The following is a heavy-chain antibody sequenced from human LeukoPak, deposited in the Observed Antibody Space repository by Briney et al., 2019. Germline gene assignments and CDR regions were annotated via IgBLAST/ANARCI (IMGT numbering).Heavy chain of an antibody. Sequence: PGGSLRLSCTASGFTLSSYEMSWIRQAPGKGLEWISYISLSSSAIYYADSVEGRFTISRDNAKNSLYLQMNSLRAEDTAVYYCAELGITMIGGVWGKGTTVTISS. J-gene: IGHJ6*04. D-gene: IGHD3-10*02. CDR2: ISLSSSAI. CDR1: GFTLSSYE. CDR3: AELGITMIGGV. V-gene: IGHV3-48*03.